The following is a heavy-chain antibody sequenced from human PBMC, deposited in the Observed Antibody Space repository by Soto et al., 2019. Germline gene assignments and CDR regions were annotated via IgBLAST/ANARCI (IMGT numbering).Heavy chain of an antibody. D-gene: IGHD6-19*01. V-gene: IGHV3-23*01. CDR3: ARDSSGWYSPLWFAY. CDR1: GFTFSSYA. CDR2: ISGSGGST. Sequence: PGGSLRLSCAASGFTFSSYAMSWVRQAPGKGLEWVSAISGSGGSTYYADSVKGRFTISRDNSKNTLYLQMNSLRAEDTAVYYCARDSSGWYSPLWFAYWGQGTLVTVSS. J-gene: IGHJ4*02.